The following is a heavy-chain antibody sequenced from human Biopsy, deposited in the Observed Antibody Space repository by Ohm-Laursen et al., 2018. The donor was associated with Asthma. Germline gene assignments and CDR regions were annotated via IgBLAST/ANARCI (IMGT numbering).Heavy chain of an antibody. CDR1: GYIFTSYW. D-gene: IGHD3-10*01. Sequence: ESLKISCKTSGYIFTSYWIGWVRQMPGKSLEWMAIIFPDDSDTIYSPSFQGQVTISADESISTVYLQWSSLKASDTAKYYCARLPYGSGSFFDFWGQGTQVTVAS. CDR3: ARLPYGSGSFFDF. CDR2: IFPDDSDT. V-gene: IGHV5-51*01. J-gene: IGHJ4*02.